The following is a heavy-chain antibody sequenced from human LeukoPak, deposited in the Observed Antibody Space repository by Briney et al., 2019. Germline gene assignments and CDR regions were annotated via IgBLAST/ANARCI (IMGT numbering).Heavy chain of an antibody. V-gene: IGHV4-30-2*01. D-gene: IGHD3-10*01. CDR2: IYHSGST. CDR1: GGSISSGGYY. Sequence: PSETLSLTCTVSGGSISSGGYYWSWIRQPPGKGLEWIGYIYHSGSTYYNPSLKSRVTISVDRSKNQFSLKLSSVTAADTAVYYCASEGITMVRGVIYHWGQGTLVTVSS. CDR3: ASEGITMVRGVIYH. J-gene: IGHJ5*02.